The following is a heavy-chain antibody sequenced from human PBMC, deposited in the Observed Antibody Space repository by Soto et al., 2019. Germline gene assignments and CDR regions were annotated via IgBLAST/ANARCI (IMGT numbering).Heavy chain of an antibody. V-gene: IGHV4-59*02. CDR3: EGSSGWATWFDP. CDR2: TYYSGYS. D-gene: IGHD6-19*01. CDR1: GGSVNNYY. Sequence: QVQLQESGPGLVKPSETLSLRCTVSGGSVNNYYWSWIRQPPGKGLEWVGYTYYSGYSNYNPSLKSRVAISVDKSKKQISLNLTSVTAADTAVYYCEGSSGWATWFDPEGQGTLVTVSA. J-gene: IGHJ5*02.